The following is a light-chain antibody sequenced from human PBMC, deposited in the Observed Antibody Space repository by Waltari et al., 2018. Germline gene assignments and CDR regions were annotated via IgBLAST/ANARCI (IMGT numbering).Light chain of an antibody. CDR3: AAWEDSLNGVL. J-gene: IGLJ2*01. Sequence: QSMLTQPPSASGTPGQRVTIPCSGSRSNVGSTSVSWFQHLPGAAPKLLIYDYAQRPSGVPDRFSGSKSGTSASLVISGLQSDDEADYYCAAWEDSLNGVLFGGGTKLTVL. CDR1: RSNVGSTS. V-gene: IGLV1-44*01. CDR2: DYA.